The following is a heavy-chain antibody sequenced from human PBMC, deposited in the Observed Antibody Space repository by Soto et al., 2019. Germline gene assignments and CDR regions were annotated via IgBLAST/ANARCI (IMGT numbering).Heavy chain of an antibody. J-gene: IGHJ4*02. Sequence: RLSCTVSGFAFNNYGINWVRQAPGKGLEWVSSISKSDYTYYSDSVTGRFTISRDNAKNSVSLQMNTLRVEDTAVYYCAREDSIIIPAVSDFWGQGTLVTVYS. CDR3: AREDSIIIPAVSDF. V-gene: IGHV3-21*01. CDR1: GFAFNNYG. D-gene: IGHD2-2*01. CDR2: ISKSDYT.